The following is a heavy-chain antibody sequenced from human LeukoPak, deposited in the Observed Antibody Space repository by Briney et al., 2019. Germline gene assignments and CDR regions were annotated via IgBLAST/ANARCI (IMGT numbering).Heavy chain of an antibody. V-gene: IGHV4-30-4*08. CDR2: IYYSGST. D-gene: IGHD3-3*01. CDR3: ASQPYDFWSGRFDY. CDR1: GGSISSGDYY. J-gene: IGHJ4*02. Sequence: SQTLSLTCTVSGGSISSGDYYWSWIRQPPGKGLEWIGYIYYSGSTYYNPSLKSRVTISVDTSKNQFSLKLSSVTAADTDVYYCASQPYDFWSGRFDYWGQGTLVTVSS.